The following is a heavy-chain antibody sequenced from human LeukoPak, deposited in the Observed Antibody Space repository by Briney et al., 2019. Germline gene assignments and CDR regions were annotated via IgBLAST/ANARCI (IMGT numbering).Heavy chain of an antibody. D-gene: IGHD3-22*01. V-gene: IGHV3-15*01. CDR2: IKSKSDGETT. J-gene: IGHJ4*02. CDR3: TTGTYDSSGPRDY. CDR1: GFNFSKAW. Sequence: GGSLRLSCAVSGFNFSKAWMSWVRQSPGKGLEWVGRIKSKSDGETTNHAAPVKGRFIISRDDSRNMLYLQMNSLRIEDTGLYYCTTGTYDSSGPRDYWGQGTLVTVSS.